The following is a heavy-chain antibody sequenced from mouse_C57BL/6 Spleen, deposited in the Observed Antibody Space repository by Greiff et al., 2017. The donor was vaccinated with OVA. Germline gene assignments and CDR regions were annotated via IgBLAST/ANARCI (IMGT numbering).Heavy chain of an antibody. D-gene: IGHD2-5*01. CDR1: GYTFTDYN. J-gene: IGHJ3*01. Sequence: VQLQQSGPELVKPGASVKIPCKASGYTFTDYNMDWVKQSHGKSLEWIGDINPNNGGTIYNQKFKGKATLTVDKSSSTAYMELRSLTSEDTAVYYCARKNSNYVFAYWGQGTLVTVSA. CDR2: INPNNGGT. CDR3: ARKNSNYVFAY. V-gene: IGHV1-18*01.